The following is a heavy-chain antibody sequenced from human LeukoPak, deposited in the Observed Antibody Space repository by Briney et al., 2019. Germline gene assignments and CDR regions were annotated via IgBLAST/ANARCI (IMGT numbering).Heavy chain of an antibody. Sequence: GGSLRLSSAASGYTFRTYDMHWVRQATGKGLEWVSSIGSAGDTYYAGSVKGRFTISRENVKNSLYLQMNSLRDGDTAVYYCVRGGDIGFDYWGQGTLVTVSS. CDR1: GYTFRTYD. CDR2: IGSAGDT. V-gene: IGHV3-13*01. CDR3: VRGGDIGFDY. J-gene: IGHJ4*02. D-gene: IGHD3-16*01.